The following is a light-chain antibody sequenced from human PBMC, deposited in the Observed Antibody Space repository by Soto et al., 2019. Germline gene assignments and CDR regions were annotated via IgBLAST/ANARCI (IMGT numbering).Light chain of an antibody. Sequence: EIVMTQSPATLSVSPGERATLSCRASQSVSNNLAWYQQKPGQAPRLIIYFAFTRATGIPARFSGSGSGTEFALTISSLQSEDFARYYCQQYNKWPLTFGGGTKVETK. CDR1: QSVSNN. J-gene: IGKJ4*01. CDR3: QQYNKWPLT. V-gene: IGKV3-15*01. CDR2: FAF.